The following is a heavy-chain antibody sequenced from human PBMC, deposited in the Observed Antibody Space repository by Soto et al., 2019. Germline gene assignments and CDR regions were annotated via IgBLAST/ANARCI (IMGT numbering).Heavy chain of an antibody. J-gene: IGHJ6*03. CDR3: ARRLQVWGTYYYYMDV. D-gene: IGHD4-4*01. V-gene: IGHV4-59*08. CDR2: IYYSGST. CDR1: GGSISSYY. Sequence: SETLSLTCTVSGGSISSYYWSWIRQPPGKGLEWIGYIYYSGSTNYNPSLKSRVTISVDTSKNQFSLKLSSVTAADTAVYYCARRLQVWGTYYYYMDVWGKGTTVTVSS.